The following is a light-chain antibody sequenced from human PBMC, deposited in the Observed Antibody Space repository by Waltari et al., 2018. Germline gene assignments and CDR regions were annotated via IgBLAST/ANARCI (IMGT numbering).Light chain of an antibody. V-gene: IGKV3-15*01. CDR1: QSVSSN. CDR2: GAS. J-gene: IGKJ1*01. CDR3: QQYNNWRPWT. Sequence: EIVMTQPPATLSVSPGERASLSCRASQSVSSNLAWYQQQPGQAPRLLIYGASTRATGIPARFSGSGSGTEFTLTISSLQSEDFAVYYCQQYNNWRPWTFGQGTKVEIK.